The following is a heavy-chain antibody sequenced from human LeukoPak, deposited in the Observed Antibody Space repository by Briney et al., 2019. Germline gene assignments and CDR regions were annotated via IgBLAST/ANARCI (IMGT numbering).Heavy chain of an antibody. D-gene: IGHD2-2*01. Sequence: ASVKVSCKASGGTFSSYAISWVRQAPGQGLEWMGGIIPIFGTANYAQKFQGRVTITADESTSTAYMELSSLRSEDTAVYYCARGAQIEDIVVVPAANYYYYGTDVWGQGTTVTVSS. CDR2: IIPIFGTA. CDR1: GGTFSSYA. J-gene: IGHJ6*02. CDR3: ARGAQIEDIVVVPAANYYYYGTDV. V-gene: IGHV1-69*13.